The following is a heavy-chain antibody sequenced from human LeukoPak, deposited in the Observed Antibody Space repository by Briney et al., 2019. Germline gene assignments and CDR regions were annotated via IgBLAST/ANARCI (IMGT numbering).Heavy chain of an antibody. J-gene: IGHJ6*03. V-gene: IGHV4-4*07. CDR3: ARQGRRLWFGELTMELTYYYYMDV. CDR1: GDSISTYY. Sequence: PSETLSLTCTVSGDSISTYYWSWIRQPAGKGLEWIGRIYTSGSTNYNPSLKSRVTMSVDTSKNQFSLKLSSVTAADTAVYYCARQGRRLWFGELTMELTYYYYMDVWGKGTTVTISS. CDR2: IYTSGST. D-gene: IGHD3-10*01.